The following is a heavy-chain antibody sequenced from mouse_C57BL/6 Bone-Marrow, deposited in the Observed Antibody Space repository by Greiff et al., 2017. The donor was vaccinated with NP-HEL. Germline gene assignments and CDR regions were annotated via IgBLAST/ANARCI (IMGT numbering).Heavy chain of an antibody. V-gene: IGHV5-9-1*02. CDR3: TRDRGGYDAMDY. D-gene: IGHD1-1*02. CDR2: ISSGGDYI. J-gene: IGHJ4*01. Sequence: EVKLMESGEGLVKPGGSLKLSCAASGFTFSSYAMSWVRQTPEKRLEWVAYISSGGDYIYYADTVKGRFTISRDNARNTLYLQMSSLKSEDTAMYYCTRDRGGYDAMDYWGQGTSVTVSS. CDR1: GFTFSSYA.